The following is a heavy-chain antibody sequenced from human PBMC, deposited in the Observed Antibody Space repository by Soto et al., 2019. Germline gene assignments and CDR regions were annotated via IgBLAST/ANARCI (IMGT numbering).Heavy chain of an antibody. D-gene: IGHD3-22*01. CDR1: GGSISSGGYS. CDR2: IYHSGST. J-gene: IGHJ5*02. CDR3: ARSLYYYDSSGYVAWFDP. V-gene: IGHV4-30-2*01. Sequence: PSETLSLTCAVSGGSISSGGYSWSWIRQPPGKGLEWIGYIYHSGSTYYNPSLKSRVTISVDRSKNQFSLKLSSVTAADTAVYYCARSLYYYDSSGYVAWFDPWGQGTLVTVSP.